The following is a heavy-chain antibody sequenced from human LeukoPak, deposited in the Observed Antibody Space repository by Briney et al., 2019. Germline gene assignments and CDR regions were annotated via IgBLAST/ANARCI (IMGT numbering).Heavy chain of an antibody. V-gene: IGHV3-30*18. CDR1: GFTFSSYG. Sequence: GGSLRLSCAASGFTFSSYGMHWVRQAPGKGLEWVAVISYDGSNKYYADSVKGRFTISRDNSKNTLYLQMNSLRAEDTAVYYCAKSPRGPRYGSGSTRAPFDYWGQGALVTVSS. J-gene: IGHJ4*02. CDR3: AKSPRGPRYGSGSTRAPFDY. CDR2: ISYDGSNK. D-gene: IGHD3-10*01.